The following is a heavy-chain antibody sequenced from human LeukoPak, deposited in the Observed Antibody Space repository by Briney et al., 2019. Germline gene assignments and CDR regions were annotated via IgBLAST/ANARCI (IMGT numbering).Heavy chain of an antibody. J-gene: IGHJ3*02. CDR3: ARHERYCSGGSCHAFDI. V-gene: IGHV4-59*08. CDR1: GGSISSYY. Sequence: SETLSLTCAVYGGSISSYYWSWIRQPPGKGLEWIGYIYYSGSTNYNPSLKSRVTISVDTSKNQFSLKLSSVTAADTAVYYCARHERYCSGGSCHAFDIWGQGTMVTVSS. D-gene: IGHD2-15*01. CDR2: IYYSGST.